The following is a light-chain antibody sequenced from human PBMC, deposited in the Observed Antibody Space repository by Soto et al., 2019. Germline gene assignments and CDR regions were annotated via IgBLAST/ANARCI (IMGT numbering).Light chain of an antibody. CDR3: QRYNSNYRT. CDR1: QNVNNW. CDR2: DAS. Sequence: DIQMTQSPSTLSASVGDRVTITCRASQNVNNWVAWYQQKPGKAPKFLIYDASVLESGVPSRFSGSGSGTEFTLNISSLQPDDFATYYCQRYNSNYRTFCQGTNVDMK. J-gene: IGKJ1*01. V-gene: IGKV1-5*01.